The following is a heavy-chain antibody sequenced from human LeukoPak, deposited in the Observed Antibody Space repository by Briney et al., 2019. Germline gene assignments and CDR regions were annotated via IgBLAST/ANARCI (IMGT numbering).Heavy chain of an antibody. CDR3: ARAAGGSRMHYYYYYMDV. V-gene: IGHV1-46*01. Sequence: ASVKVSCKASGYTFTSYYMHWVRQAPGQGLEWMGIINPSGGSTSYAQKFQGRVTMTRDMSTSTVYMELSSLRSEDTAVYYCARAAGGSRMHYYYYYMDVWGKGTTVTVSS. CDR1: GYTFTSYY. J-gene: IGHJ6*03. CDR2: INPSGGST. D-gene: IGHD1-26*01.